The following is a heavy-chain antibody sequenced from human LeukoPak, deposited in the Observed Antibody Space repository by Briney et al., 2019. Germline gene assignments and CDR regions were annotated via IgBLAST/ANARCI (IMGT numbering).Heavy chain of an antibody. J-gene: IGHJ4*02. CDR1: GGSLSGYY. Sequence: PSETLSLTCAVYGGSLSGYYWSWIRQPPGKGLEWIGEINHSGSANYNPSLKSRVTTSVDTSKNQFSLKLTSVTAADTAVYYCARGRGIYYDSSGPLSTFDYWGQGTLVTVSS. CDR2: INHSGSA. V-gene: IGHV4-34*01. CDR3: ARGRGIYYDSSGPLSTFDY. D-gene: IGHD3-22*01.